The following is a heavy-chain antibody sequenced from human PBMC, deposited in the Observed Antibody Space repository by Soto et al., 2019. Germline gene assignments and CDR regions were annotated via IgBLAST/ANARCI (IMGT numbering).Heavy chain of an antibody. CDR1: GGSFSGYY. CDR3: ARVRLGWLLLKPDGYYFDY. Sequence: KPSETLSLTCAVYGGSFSGYYWSWIRQPPGKGLEWIGEINHSGSTNYNPSLKSRVTISVDTSKNQFSLKLSSVTAADTAVYYCARVRLGWLLLKPDGYYFDYWGQGTLVTVSS. D-gene: IGHD3-22*01. J-gene: IGHJ4*02. CDR2: INHSGST. V-gene: IGHV4-34*01.